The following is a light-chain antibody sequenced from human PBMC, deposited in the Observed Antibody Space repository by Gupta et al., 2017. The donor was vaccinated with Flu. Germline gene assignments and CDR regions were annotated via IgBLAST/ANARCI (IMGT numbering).Light chain of an antibody. CDR3: QQYYSYPYT. Sequence: GDRVTITCRASQGISSYLAWYQQKPGKAPKLLIYAASTLQSGVPSRFSGSGSGTDFTLTINCLQSEDFATYYCQQYYSYPYTFGQGTKLEIK. CDR2: AAS. V-gene: IGKV1-8*01. J-gene: IGKJ2*01. CDR1: QGISSY.